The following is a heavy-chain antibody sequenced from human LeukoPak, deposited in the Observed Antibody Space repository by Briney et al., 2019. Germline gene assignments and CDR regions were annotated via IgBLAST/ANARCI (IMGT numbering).Heavy chain of an antibody. CDR1: GGSISSSSYY. CDR3: ARDEGSAYPFDY. CDR2: IYYSGST. J-gene: IGHJ4*02. Sequence: SETLSLTCTVSGGSISSSSYYWGWIRQPPGKELKWIGSIYYSGSTYYNPSLKSRVTISVDTSKNQFSLNLNSVTAADTAVYFCARDEGSAYPFDYWGQGTLVTVSS. D-gene: IGHD3-22*01. V-gene: IGHV4-39*07.